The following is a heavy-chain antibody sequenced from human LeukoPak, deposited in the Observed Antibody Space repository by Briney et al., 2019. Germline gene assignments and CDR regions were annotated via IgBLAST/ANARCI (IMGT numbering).Heavy chain of an antibody. J-gene: IGHJ5*02. V-gene: IGHV1-8*01. CDR3: ARPHCSSTDCHPPEWFDP. CDR2: MNPNSGNT. D-gene: IGHD2-2*01. CDR1: GYTLTNYD. Sequence: ASVRVSCKTSGYTLTNYDISWVRHATGQGLEWMGWMNPNSGNTGYAQKFQGRVTMTRNTSISTAYMELSSLRSEDTAVYYCARPHCSSTDCHPPEWFDPWGQGTLVTVSS.